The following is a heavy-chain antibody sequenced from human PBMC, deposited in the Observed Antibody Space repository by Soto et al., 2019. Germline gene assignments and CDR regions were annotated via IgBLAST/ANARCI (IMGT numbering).Heavy chain of an antibody. D-gene: IGHD2-8*01. V-gene: IGHV3-23*01. CDR3: AKGNLYDPLKYGWGV. CDR1: GFTFSSYD. CDR2: ISDSGDTT. Sequence: PGGSVRLSCAASGFTFSSYDMSWVRQAPGKGLEWVSVISDSGDTTHYVDSVKGRFTTSRDNSKNTLFLQMNTLRADDTAVYFCAKGNLYDPLKYGWGVRGQRTTFSVSS. J-gene: IGHJ6*02.